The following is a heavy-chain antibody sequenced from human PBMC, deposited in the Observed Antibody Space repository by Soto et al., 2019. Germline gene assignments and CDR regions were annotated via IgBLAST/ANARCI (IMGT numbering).Heavy chain of an antibody. CDR1: GGTFSSYA. Sequence: GASVNVSCKASGGTFSSYAISWVRQAPGQGLEWMGGIIPIFGTANYAQKFQGRVTITADESTSTAYMELSSLRSEDTAVYYCARGHYYDSSGYYRGMTKSPIWFDPWGQGTLVTVSS. CDR3: ARGHYYDSSGYYRGMTKSPIWFDP. V-gene: IGHV1-69*13. D-gene: IGHD3-22*01. J-gene: IGHJ5*02. CDR2: IIPIFGTA.